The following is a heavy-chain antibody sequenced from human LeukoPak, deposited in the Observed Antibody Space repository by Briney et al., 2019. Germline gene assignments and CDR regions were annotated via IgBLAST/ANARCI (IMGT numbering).Heavy chain of an antibody. Sequence: PGGSLRLSCAASGFTFSSYGMSWVRQAPGKGLEWVSAISGRGGSTYYADSVKGRFTISRDNSKNTLYLQVDSLRAEDTAVYYCAKSGGLVDYYYYYMDVWGKGTTVTISS. D-gene: IGHD2-2*01. J-gene: IGHJ6*03. V-gene: IGHV3-23*01. CDR3: AKSGGLVDYYYYYMDV. CDR1: GFTFSSYG. CDR2: ISGRGGST.